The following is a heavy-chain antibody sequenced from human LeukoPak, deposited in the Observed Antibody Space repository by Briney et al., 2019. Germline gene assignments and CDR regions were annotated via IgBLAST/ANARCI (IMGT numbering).Heavy chain of an antibody. J-gene: IGHJ6*03. CDR2: MNPNSGNT. V-gene: IGHV1-8*02. D-gene: IGHD3-3*01. CDR3: ARDIPYFGVVPYYYYYMDV. CDR1: GYTFTSYD. Sequence: GASVKVSCKASGYTFTSYDINWVRQATGQGLEWMGWMNPNSGNTGYAQKLQGRVTMTTDTSTSTAYMELRSLRSDDTAVYYCARDIPYFGVVPYYYYYMDVWGKGTTVTVSS.